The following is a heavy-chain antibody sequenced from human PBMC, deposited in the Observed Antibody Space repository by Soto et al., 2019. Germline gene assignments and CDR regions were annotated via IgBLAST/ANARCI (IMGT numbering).Heavy chain of an antibody. J-gene: IGHJ5*02. Sequence: ASVKVSCKASGYTFTGYYMHWVRQAPGQGLEWMGWINPNSGNTGYAQKFQGRVTMTRNTSISTAYMELSSLRSEDTAVYYCARAGLSGADWFDPWGQGTLVTVSS. CDR2: INPNSGNT. CDR1: GYTFTGYY. D-gene: IGHD3-10*01. CDR3: ARAGLSGADWFDP. V-gene: IGHV1-8*02.